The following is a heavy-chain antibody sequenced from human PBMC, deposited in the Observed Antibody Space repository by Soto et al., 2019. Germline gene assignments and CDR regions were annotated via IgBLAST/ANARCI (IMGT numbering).Heavy chain of an antibody. Sequence: PSETLSLTCTVSGGSISSNYWTWIRQPPGKGLEWIGYVYNSGSTNYNPSLKSRVTISEDTSKSQFSLKVNSMTAADTAVYDCARYRREAVAGYTLDNWGQGMLVTVSS. CDR1: GGSISSNY. CDR2: VYNSGST. J-gene: IGHJ4*02. CDR3: ARYRREAVAGYTLDN. D-gene: IGHD6-13*01. V-gene: IGHV4-59*01.